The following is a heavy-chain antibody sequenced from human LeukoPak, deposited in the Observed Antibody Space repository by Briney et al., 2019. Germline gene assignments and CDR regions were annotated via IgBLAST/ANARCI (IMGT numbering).Heavy chain of an antibody. V-gene: IGHV4-34*01. J-gene: IGHJ5*02. Sequence: SETLSLACAVYGGSFSGYYWSWIRQPPGKGLEWIGEINHSGSTNYNPSLKSRVTISVDTSKNQFPLKLSSVTAADTAVYYCARPDCSSTSCYGWFDPWGQGTLVTVSS. CDR2: INHSGST. D-gene: IGHD2-2*01. CDR1: GGSFSGYY. CDR3: ARPDCSSTSCYGWFDP.